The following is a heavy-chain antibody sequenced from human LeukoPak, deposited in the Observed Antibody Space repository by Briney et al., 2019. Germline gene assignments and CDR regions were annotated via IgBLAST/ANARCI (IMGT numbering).Heavy chain of an antibody. D-gene: IGHD3-22*01. J-gene: IGHJ4*02. CDR2: IIPIFGTA. Sequence: SVKVSCKASGGTFSSYAISWVRQAPGQGLEWMGGIIPIFGTANYAQKFQGRVTITADESTSTAYMELSSLRSEDTAVYYCARAPREYYDSSGYLLYFDYWGQGTLVTVSS. V-gene: IGHV1-69*13. CDR1: GGTFSSYA. CDR3: ARAPREYYDSSGYLLYFDY.